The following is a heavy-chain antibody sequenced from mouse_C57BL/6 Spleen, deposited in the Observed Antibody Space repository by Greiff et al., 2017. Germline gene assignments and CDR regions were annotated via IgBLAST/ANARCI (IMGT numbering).Heavy chain of an antibody. V-gene: IGHV3-8*01. CDR2: ISYSGST. J-gene: IGHJ3*01. CDR1: GYSITSDY. CDR3: ASNQTAQAPFAY. Sequence: EVQRVESGPGLAKPSQTLSLTCSVTGYSITSDYWNWIRKFPGNKLEYMGYISYSGSTYYNPSLKNRSSITRDPSKNQYNLQMNSVTTEDTATYYCASNQTAQAPFAYWGQGTLVTVSA. D-gene: IGHD3-2*02.